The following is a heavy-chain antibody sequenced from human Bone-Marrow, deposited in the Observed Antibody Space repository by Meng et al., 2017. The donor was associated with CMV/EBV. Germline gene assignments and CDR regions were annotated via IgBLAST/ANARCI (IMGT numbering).Heavy chain of an antibody. CDR3: ARAFGWLSSGTSRGGSGFDY. CDR2: INSDGSST. V-gene: IGHV3-74*01. D-gene: IGHD3-22*01. J-gene: IGHJ4*02. CDR1: GFTFSSYW. Sequence: GESLKISCAASGFTFSSYWMHWVRQAPGKGLVWVSRINSDGSSTSYADSVKGRFTISRDNAKNSLYLQMNSLRAEDTAVYYCARAFGWLSSGTSRGGSGFDYWGQGTRVTVSS.